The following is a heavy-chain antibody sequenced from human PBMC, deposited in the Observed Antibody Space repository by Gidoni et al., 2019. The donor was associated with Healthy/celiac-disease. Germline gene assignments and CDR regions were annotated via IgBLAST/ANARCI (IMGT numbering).Heavy chain of an antibody. J-gene: IGHJ4*02. CDR3: ARAHSGYDRVDY. Sequence: EVQLVESGGGLVQPGGSLRLSCAASGFTFSSYWMSWVRHAPGKGLEWVAKIKQGGSEKYYVDSVKGRFTISRDNAKNSMYLKMNSLRAEDTAVYYCARAHSGYDRVDYWGQGTLVTVSS. V-gene: IGHV3-7*03. CDR2: IKQGGSEK. CDR1: GFTFSSYW. D-gene: IGHD5-12*01.